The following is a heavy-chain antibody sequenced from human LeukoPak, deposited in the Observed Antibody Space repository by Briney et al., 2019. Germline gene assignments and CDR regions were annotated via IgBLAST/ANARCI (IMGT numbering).Heavy chain of an antibody. V-gene: IGHV1-2*02. CDR2: INPNSGGT. J-gene: IGHJ4*02. D-gene: IGHD3-22*01. Sequence: AASVKVSCKASGYTFTGYYMHWVRQAPGQGLEWMGWINPNSGGTNYAQKFQGRVTMTRDTSISTAYMELSRLRSDDTAVYYCARDTYDIGASDYWGQGTLVTVSS. CDR3: ARDTYDIGASDY. CDR1: GYTFTGYY.